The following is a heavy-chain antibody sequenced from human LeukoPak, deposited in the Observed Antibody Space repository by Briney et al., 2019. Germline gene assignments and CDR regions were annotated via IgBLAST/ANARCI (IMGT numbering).Heavy chain of an antibody. CDR1: GFTFSNYG. V-gene: IGHV3-30*03. CDR2: ISYDGRNK. Sequence: GGSLRLSCAASGFTFSNYGMHWVRQAPGKGLEWVAVISYDGRNKYYADSVKGRFTISRDNSKNTLYLQMNSLRAEDTAVYYCARDKEELTDYWGQGTLVTVSS. J-gene: IGHJ4*02. D-gene: IGHD1-26*01. CDR3: ARDKEELTDY.